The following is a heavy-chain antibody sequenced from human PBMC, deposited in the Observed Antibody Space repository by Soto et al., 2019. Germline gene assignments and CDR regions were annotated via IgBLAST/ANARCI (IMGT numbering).Heavy chain of an antibody. CDR3: ARVVKAGDYGDYGRYYFDY. CDR2: ISAYSGNT. CDR1: GYTFTTYG. V-gene: IGHV1-18*04. Sequence: QVQLVQSGAEVKKPGASVKVSCKASGYTFTTYGITWVRQAPGQEREWMGWISAYSGNTNYAQKLQGRLTVTTDTSTNTAYMDLRSLRSDDTAVYYCARVVKAGDYGDYGRYYFDYWGHGTLVTVSS. D-gene: IGHD4-17*01. J-gene: IGHJ4*01.